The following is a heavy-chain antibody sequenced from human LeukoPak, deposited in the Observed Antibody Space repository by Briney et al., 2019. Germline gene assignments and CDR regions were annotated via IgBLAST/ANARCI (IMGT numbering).Heavy chain of an antibody. J-gene: IGHJ4*02. CDR1: GFTFSSYG. Sequence: GGSLRLSCAASGFTFSSYGMHWVRQAPGKGLGWVAVISYDGSNKYYADSVKGRFTISRDNSKNTLYLQMNSLRAEDTAVYYCAKERVAAAVGYYFDYWGQGTLVTVSS. D-gene: IGHD6-13*01. CDR2: ISYDGSNK. CDR3: AKERVAAAVGYYFDY. V-gene: IGHV3-30*18.